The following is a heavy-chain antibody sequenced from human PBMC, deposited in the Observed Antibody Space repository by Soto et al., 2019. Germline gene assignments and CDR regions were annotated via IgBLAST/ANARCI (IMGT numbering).Heavy chain of an antibody. J-gene: IGHJ6*02. Sequence: EASVKVSCKASGCTFSSYAISCVRQAPGQGLEWMGGIIPIFGTANYAQKFQGRVTITADESTSTAYMELSSLRSEDTAVYYCARDMKMATRYYYSYGMDVWGQGTTVTVSS. CDR3: ARDMKMATRYYYSYGMDV. V-gene: IGHV1-69*13. CDR1: GCTFSSYA. CDR2: IIPIFGTA. D-gene: IGHD5-12*01.